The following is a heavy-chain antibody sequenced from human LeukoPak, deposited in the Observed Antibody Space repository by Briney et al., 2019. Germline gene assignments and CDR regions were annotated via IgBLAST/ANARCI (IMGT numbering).Heavy chain of an antibody. CDR2: ISGSGGST. Sequence: PGGSLRLSCAASGFTFSSYAMSWVRQAPGKGLEWVSAISGSGGSTYYADSVKGRFTISRDNSKNTLYLQMNSLRAEDTAVYYCAKDTRRRYGSGSYSDYWGQGTLVTVSS. V-gene: IGHV3-23*01. CDR3: AKDTRRRYGSGSYSDY. J-gene: IGHJ4*02. CDR1: GFTFSSYA. D-gene: IGHD3-10*01.